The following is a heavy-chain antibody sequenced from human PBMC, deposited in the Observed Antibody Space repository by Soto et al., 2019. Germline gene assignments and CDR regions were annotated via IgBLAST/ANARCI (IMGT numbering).Heavy chain of an antibody. D-gene: IGHD3-16*01. CDR1: GYTFTSYA. V-gene: IGHV1-3*01. CDR2: INAGNGNT. CDR3: ARDGLMSRYFQQ. J-gene: IGHJ1*01. Sequence: AASVKVSCKASGYTFTSYAMHWVRQAPGQRLEWMGWINAGNGNTKYSQKFQGRVTITRDTSASTAYMELSSLRSEDTAAYYCARDGLMSRYFQQWGQGTLVSVSS.